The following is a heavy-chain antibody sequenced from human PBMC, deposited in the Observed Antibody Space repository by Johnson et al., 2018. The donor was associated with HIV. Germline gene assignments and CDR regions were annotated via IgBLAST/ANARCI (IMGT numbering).Heavy chain of an antibody. CDR2: ISSSGSSI. Sequence: QVHLVESGGGLVKPGGSLRLSCVTSGFGFSTYYMSWIRQAPGKGLECLSYISSSGSSIYYTDSVKGRFTISRDNSKNTLYLQMSSLKVEDTAMYYCARDGESQQLPLGDAFDVWGQGTMVIVSS. V-gene: IGHV3-11*04. CDR1: GFGFSTYY. CDR3: ARDGESQQLPLGDAFDV. D-gene: IGHD6-13*01. J-gene: IGHJ3*01.